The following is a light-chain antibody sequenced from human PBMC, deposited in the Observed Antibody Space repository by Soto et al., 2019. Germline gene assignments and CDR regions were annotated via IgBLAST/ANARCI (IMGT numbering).Light chain of an antibody. J-gene: IGKJ1*01. CDR3: QQFDTSPWT. CDR2: GAS. V-gene: IGKV3-20*01. Sequence: EIVLTHSPGTLALSPWERATLSCSASQSISSSHLAWYQQNPGRAPRLLIYGASTRATGIPGRFSGSGSETDFTLTISRLEPEDFAVYYCQQFDTSPWTFGQGTKV. CDR1: QSISSSH.